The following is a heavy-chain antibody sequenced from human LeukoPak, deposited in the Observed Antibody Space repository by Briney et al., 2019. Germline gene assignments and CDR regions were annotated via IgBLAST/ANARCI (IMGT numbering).Heavy chain of an antibody. Sequence: PGGSLRLSCAASGFTFSSYWMSWVRQAPGKGLEWVANIKQDGSEKYYVDSVKGRFTISRDNAKNSLYLQMNSLRAEDTAVYHCARGTYYYDSSGYYYFDYWGQGTLVTVSS. J-gene: IGHJ4*02. CDR3: ARGTYYYDSSGYYYFDY. D-gene: IGHD3-22*01. CDR2: IKQDGSEK. V-gene: IGHV3-7*04. CDR1: GFTFSSYW.